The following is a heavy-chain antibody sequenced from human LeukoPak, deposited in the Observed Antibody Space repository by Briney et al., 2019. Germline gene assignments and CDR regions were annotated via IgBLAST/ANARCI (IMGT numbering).Heavy chain of an antibody. Sequence: GGSLRLSCAASGFTFSSYSMNWVRQAPGKGLEWVSSISSSSSYIYYADSVKGRFTISRDNAKNSLYLQMNSLRAEDTAVYYCARGDQPLPPPFDPWGQGTLVTVSS. V-gene: IGHV3-21*01. J-gene: IGHJ5*02. CDR2: ISSSSSYI. D-gene: IGHD2-2*01. CDR1: GFTFSSYS. CDR3: ARGDQPLPPPFDP.